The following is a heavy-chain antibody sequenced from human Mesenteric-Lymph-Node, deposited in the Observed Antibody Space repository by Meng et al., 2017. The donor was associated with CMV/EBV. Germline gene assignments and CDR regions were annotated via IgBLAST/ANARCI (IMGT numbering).Heavy chain of an antibody. CDR2: IFYSGST. Sequence: SETLSLTCTVSGGSLSAYYWSWIRQSPGKKLEWIGDIFYSGSTNYGPSLTSRVTISIDTSKNQFSLSLTSVTAADTAVYYCATFVRPTQTFDYWGQGTLVTVSS. J-gene: IGHJ4*02. CDR3: ATFVRPTQTFDY. CDR1: GGSLSAYY. D-gene: IGHD4-11*01. V-gene: IGHV4-59*01.